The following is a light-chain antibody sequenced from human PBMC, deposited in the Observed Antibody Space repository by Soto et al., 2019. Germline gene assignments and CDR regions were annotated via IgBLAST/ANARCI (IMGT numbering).Light chain of an antibody. CDR2: GAS. V-gene: IGKV1-16*02. Sequence: DLQMTQSPSSLSASVGDRVTITCRASQDISNFLAWFHQAPGKAPKSLIYGASSLQSGVPSKFSGSGSGTEFTLTISSLQPEDFGTYYCQQYHSYPATFGGGTKVEIQ. CDR1: QDISNF. CDR3: QQYHSYPAT. J-gene: IGKJ4*01.